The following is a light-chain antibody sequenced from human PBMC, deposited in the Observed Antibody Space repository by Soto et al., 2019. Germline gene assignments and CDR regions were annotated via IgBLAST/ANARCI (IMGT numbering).Light chain of an antibody. CDR1: QSLIHSDGNTY. CDR2: KVS. CDR3: MQGTRWPWT. Sequence: DVVMTQSPLSLPVTLGQPASISCRSSQSLIHSDGNTYLSWFQQRPGQSPRRLIYKVSDRDSGVPGRCSGSGSGTDFTLKSSRVEAEDVGVYYCMQGTRWPWTFGQGTEVEIK. V-gene: IGKV2-30*02. J-gene: IGKJ1*01.